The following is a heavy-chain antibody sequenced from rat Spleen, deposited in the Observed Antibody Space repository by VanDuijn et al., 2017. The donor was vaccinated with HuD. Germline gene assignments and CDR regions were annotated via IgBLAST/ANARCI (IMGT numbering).Heavy chain of an antibody. J-gene: IGHJ2*01. V-gene: IGHV5-29*01. CDR1: GFTFSDYY. Sequence: EVQLVESDGGLVQPGRSLKLSCAASGFTFSDYYMAWVRQAPTKGLEWVATISYDGSSTYYRDSVKGRFTISRDNAKSTLYLQMDSLRSEDTATYYCAKHGAEGTYFDYWGQGVMVTVSS. CDR3: AKHGAEGTYFDY. CDR2: ISYDGSST. D-gene: IGHD1-11*01.